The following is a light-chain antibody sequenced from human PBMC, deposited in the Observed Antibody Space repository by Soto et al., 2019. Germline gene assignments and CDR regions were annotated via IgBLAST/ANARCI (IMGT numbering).Light chain of an antibody. CDR1: LTVTNNY. CDR2: DAS. J-gene: IGKJ2*01. Sequence: EIVLTHSPDTLSLSPGERTTLSCRASLTVTNNYLAWYQQKAGQAPRLVIYDASTRATGIPDRFSGSGSGTDFTLIISSLQPEDFATYYCQQSYSTLYTFGQGTKVEI. CDR3: QQSYSTLYT. V-gene: IGKV3D-20*02.